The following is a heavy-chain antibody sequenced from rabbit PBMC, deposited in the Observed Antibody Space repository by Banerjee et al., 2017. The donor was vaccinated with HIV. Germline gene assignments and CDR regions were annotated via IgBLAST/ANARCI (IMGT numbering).Heavy chain of an antibody. CDR1: GFSFSSSYW. CDR2: IYAGSSGST. Sequence: QEQLVESGGGLVQPEGSLTLTCTASGFSFSSSYWICWVRQAPGKGLEWIACIYAGSSGSTYYASWAKGRFTISKTSSTTVTLQMTSLTAADTATYFCVRGGAGYAVYGYATHYFNLWGPGTLVTVS. CDR3: VRGGAGYAVYGYATHYFNL. V-gene: IGHV1S45*01. D-gene: IGHD6-1*01. J-gene: IGHJ4*01.